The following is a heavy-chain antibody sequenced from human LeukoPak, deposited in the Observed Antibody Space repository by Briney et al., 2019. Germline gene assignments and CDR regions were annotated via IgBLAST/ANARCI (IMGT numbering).Heavy chain of an antibody. J-gene: IGHJ4*02. D-gene: IGHD6-19*01. CDR3: GKTTAGYSSGRNPAWPVDY. CDR2: IFGSGGSA. CDR1: GFTFSSYA. Sequence: GGSLRLSCTASGFTFSSYAMYWVRQAPGKGLEWLSGIFGSGGSAHYADFVKGRFTISRDNSQNTVYLQMNSLRAEDTAVYYCGKTTAGYSSGRNPAWPVDYWGQGTLVTVSS. V-gene: IGHV3-23*01.